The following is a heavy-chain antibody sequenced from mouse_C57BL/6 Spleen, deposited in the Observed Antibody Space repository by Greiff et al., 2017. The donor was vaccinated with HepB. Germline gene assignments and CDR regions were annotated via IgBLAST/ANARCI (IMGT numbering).Heavy chain of an antibody. Sequence: QVQLQQSGAELVRPGPSVKVSCKASGYAFTNYLIEWVKQRPGQGLEWIGVINPGSGGTNYNEKFKGKATLTADKSSSTAYMQLSSLTSEDSAVYFCARAQTGYYFDYWGQGTTLTVSS. J-gene: IGHJ2*01. CDR3: ARAQTGYYFDY. D-gene: IGHD4-1*01. V-gene: IGHV1-54*01. CDR2: INPGSGGT. CDR1: GYAFTNYL.